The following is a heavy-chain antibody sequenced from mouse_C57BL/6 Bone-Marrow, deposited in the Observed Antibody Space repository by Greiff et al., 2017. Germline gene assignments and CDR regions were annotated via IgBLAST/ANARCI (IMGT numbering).Heavy chain of an antibody. CDR1: GYAFTNYL. CDR3: ARDDGRVDFDY. CDR2: INPGSGGT. Sequence: QVQLKESGAELVRPGTSVKVSCKASGYAFTNYLIEWVKQRPGQGLEWIGVINPGSGGTNYNEKFKGKATLTADKSSSTAYMQLSSLTSEDSAVYFCARDDGRVDFDYWGQGTTLTVSS. D-gene: IGHD1-1*01. V-gene: IGHV1-54*01. J-gene: IGHJ2*01.